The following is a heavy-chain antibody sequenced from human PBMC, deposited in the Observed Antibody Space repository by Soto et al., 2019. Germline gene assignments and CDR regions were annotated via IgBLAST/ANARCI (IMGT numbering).Heavy chain of an antibody. CDR3: ARVFGFGGMDV. V-gene: IGHV4-31*03. D-gene: IGHD3-10*01. J-gene: IGHJ6*02. CDR1: GGSIGSGGYY. CDR2: IYYSGST. Sequence: PSDTLSLTCTVSGGSIGSGGYYWSWIRQHPGKGLEWIGYIYYSGSTYYNPSLKSRVTISVDTSKNQFSLKLSSVTAADTAVYYCARVFGFGGMDVWGQGTTVT.